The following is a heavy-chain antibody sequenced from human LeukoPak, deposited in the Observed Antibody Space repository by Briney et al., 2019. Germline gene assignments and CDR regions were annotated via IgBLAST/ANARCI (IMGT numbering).Heavy chain of an antibody. D-gene: IGHD5-18*01. CDR3: ARDREDTAMAPDY. CDR2: ISSSGSTI. CDR1: GFTFSDYY. J-gene: IGHJ4*02. Sequence: GGSLRLSCAASGFTFSDYYMSWIRQAPGKGLEWVSYISSSGSTIYYADSVKGRFTISRDNAKNSLYLQMNSLRAEDTAVYYCARDREDTAMAPDYWGQGTLVTVSS. V-gene: IGHV3-11*04.